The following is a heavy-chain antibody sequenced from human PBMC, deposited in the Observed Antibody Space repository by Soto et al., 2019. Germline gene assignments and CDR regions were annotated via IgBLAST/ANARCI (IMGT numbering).Heavy chain of an antibody. V-gene: IGHV4-59*08. CDR3: ARVGGSLVVGTWYYFDY. CDR2: INYSAST. J-gene: IGHJ4*02. Sequence: SEALSLTCTVSGGSISRYYWSWIRQPPGKGLEWIGEINYSASTYYNPSLESRVTISVDTSKNQFSLKLSSVTAADTAVYYCARVGGSLVVGTWYYFDYWGQGTLVTVSS. CDR1: GGSISRYY. D-gene: IGHD3-22*01.